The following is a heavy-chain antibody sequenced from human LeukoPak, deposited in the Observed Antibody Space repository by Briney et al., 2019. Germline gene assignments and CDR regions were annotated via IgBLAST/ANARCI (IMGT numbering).Heavy chain of an antibody. J-gene: IGHJ6*04. Sequence: ASVKVSCKASGYTFTSYAMHWVRQAPGQRLEWMGWINAGNGNTKYSQKFQGRVTITRDTSASTAYMELSSLRSEDTAVYYCARSVGVPAAYYCYGMDVWGKGTTVTVSS. D-gene: IGHD2-2*01. CDR1: GYTFTSYA. CDR2: INAGNGNT. CDR3: ARSVGVPAAYYCYGMDV. V-gene: IGHV1-3*01.